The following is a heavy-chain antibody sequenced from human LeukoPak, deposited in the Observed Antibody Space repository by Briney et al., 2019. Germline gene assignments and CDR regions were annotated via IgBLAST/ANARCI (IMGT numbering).Heavy chain of an antibody. V-gene: IGHV1-2*02. CDR1: GYTFTGYY. CDR3: ARDFLVPAAPYNWFDP. CDR2: INPNSGGT. J-gene: IGHJ5*02. D-gene: IGHD2-2*01. Sequence: ASVKVSCKASGYTFTGYYMHWVRQAPGQGLEWMGWINPNSGGTKYAQKFQGRVTMTRDTSISTAYMELSRLRSDDTAVYYCARDFLVPAAPYNWFDPWGQGTLVTVSS.